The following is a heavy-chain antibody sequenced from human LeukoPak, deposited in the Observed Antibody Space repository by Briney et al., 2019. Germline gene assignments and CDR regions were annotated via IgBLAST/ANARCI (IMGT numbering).Heavy chain of an antibody. CDR3: ARVRYYYDSSGYYLHDAFDI. J-gene: IGHJ3*02. Sequence: SETLSLTCTVSGGSLSSYYWSWIRQPPGKGLEWIGYIYYSGSTNYNPSLKSRVTISVDTSKNQFSLKLSSVTAADTAVYYCARVRYYYDSSGYYLHDAFDIWGQGTMVTVSS. D-gene: IGHD3-22*01. CDR2: IYYSGST. V-gene: IGHV4-59*01. CDR1: GGSLSSYY.